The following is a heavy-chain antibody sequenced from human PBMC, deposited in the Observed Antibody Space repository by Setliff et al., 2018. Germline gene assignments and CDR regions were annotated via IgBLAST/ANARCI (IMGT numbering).Heavy chain of an antibody. Sequence: GASVKVSCKASGYTFRNYAFAWVRQAPGQGLEWVEWISVYNGDTNYAQKFQGRVTLTTDTSTSTAYMELRSLTSDDSAFYYCARAPSVELVTIRTNSWFTYWGQGTLVTVSS. J-gene: IGHJ4*02. CDR2: ISVYNGDT. V-gene: IGHV1-18*01. CDR3: ARAPSVELVTIRTNSWFTY. D-gene: IGHD5-18*01. CDR1: GYTFRNYA.